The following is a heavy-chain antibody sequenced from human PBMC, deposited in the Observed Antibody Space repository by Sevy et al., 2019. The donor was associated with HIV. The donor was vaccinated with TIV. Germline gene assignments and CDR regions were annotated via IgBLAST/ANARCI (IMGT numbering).Heavy chain of an antibody. CDR3: ARVGVSYCTDDCYHRFDY. J-gene: IGHJ4*02. D-gene: IGHD2-21*02. CDR2: ISHDGRNK. CDR1: GFTFSSYV. Sequence: GGSLRLSCSASGFTFSSYVLLWVRQAPGKGLEWVSLISHDGRNKYYSDSVKGRFAISRDESKTTLFLQMESLRTEDTAIYYCARVGVSYCTDDCYHRFDYWGRGTLVTVSS. V-gene: IGHV3-30*09.